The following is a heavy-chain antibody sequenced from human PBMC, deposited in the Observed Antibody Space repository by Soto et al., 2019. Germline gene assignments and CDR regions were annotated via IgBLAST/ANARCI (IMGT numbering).Heavy chain of an antibody. Sequence: SETLSLTCSVSGASISSTSFYWGWVRQPPGKGLQWIGSIYYTGSIDYSPSLKSRVTISVDTSKNQFSLTLSSVTAADTAVYYCARDIGGYGKFDSWGQGTLVTVSS. V-gene: IGHV4-39*07. J-gene: IGHJ4*02. CDR3: ARDIGGYGKFDS. D-gene: IGHD1-26*01. CDR2: IYYTGSI. CDR1: GASISSTSFY.